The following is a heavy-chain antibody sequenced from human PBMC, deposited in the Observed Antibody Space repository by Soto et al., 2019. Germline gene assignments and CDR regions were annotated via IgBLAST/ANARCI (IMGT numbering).Heavy chain of an antibody. D-gene: IGHD3-3*01. CDR1: GGSISSGGYY. CDR2: IYYSGST. Sequence: SETLSLTCTVSGGSISSGGYYWSWIRQHPGKGLEWIGYIYYSGSTYYNPSLKSRVTISVDTSKNQFSLKLSSVTAADTAVYYCARDLGNYDFWSGVLGYWGQGTLVTV. CDR3: ARDLGNYDFWSGVLGY. J-gene: IGHJ4*02. V-gene: IGHV4-31*03.